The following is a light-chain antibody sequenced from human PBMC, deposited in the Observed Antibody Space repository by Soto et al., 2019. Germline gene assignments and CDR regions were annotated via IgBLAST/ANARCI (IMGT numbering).Light chain of an antibody. CDR1: QGISSY. J-gene: IGKJ1*01. CDR3: KQYNTYWT. Sequence: AIRMPQSPSSLSASTGDRVTLTCRASQGISSYLAWYQQKPGKAPKLLIYDVYTLQSGVPSRFSGGGSGTDFTLTLSSLQPEDFATYYCKQYNTYWTVGQGTKVDIK. V-gene: IGKV1-8*01. CDR2: DVY.